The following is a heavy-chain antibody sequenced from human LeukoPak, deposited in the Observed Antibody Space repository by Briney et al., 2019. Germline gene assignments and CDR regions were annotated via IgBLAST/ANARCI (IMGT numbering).Heavy chain of an antibody. CDR3: ARAYLGYSCSGTWGFDY. CDR1: GFTFSSYW. V-gene: IGHV3-7*01. D-gene: IGHD6-6*01. Sequence: PGGSLRLSCAASGFTFSSYWMSWVRQAPGKGLEWVANIKQDGSEKYYVDSVKGRFTISRDNAKNSLYLQMNSLRAEDTAVYYCARAYLGYSCSGTWGFDYWGQGTLVTVSS. CDR2: IKQDGSEK. J-gene: IGHJ4*02.